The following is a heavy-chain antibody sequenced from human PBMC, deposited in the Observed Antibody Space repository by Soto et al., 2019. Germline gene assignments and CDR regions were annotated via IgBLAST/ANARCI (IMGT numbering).Heavy chain of an antibody. D-gene: IGHD6-13*01. CDR2: IYYSGST. CDR1: GGFISSYY. V-gene: IGHV4-59*08. Sequence: QVQLQESGPGLVKPSETLSLTCTVSGGFISSYYWSWIRQPPGKGLEWIGYIYYSGSTNYNPSLKSRVTXQXXXSXXHSSLKLSSVTAADTAMYHCARRSSSKGSTGGWPWTAGFDPGGQGTLVTVSS. CDR3: ARRSSSKGSTGGWPWTAGFDP. J-gene: IGHJ5*02.